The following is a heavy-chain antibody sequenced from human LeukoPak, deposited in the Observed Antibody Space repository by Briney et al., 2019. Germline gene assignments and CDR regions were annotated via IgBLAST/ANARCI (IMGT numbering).Heavy chain of an antibody. V-gene: IGHV4-59*01. CDR3: AGGRATFGGVILI. D-gene: IGHD3-16*02. CDR2: IYYSGST. Sequence: SETLSLTCDVFGGSFTDYYLTWIRQPPGTGLEWIGYIYYSGSTNYNPSLKSRVTISVDTSKNQFSLKLSSVTAADTPVYYCAGGRATFGGVILIWGQGTMVTVSS. J-gene: IGHJ3*02. CDR1: GGSFTDYY.